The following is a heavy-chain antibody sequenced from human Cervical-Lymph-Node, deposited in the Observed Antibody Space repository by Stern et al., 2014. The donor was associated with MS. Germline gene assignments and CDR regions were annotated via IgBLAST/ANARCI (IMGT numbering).Heavy chain of an antibody. Sequence: QVQLVQSGAEVKKPGASVKVSCKVSGSTRSELSVHWVRQAHGKGLEWMGGFDPEIGETIYAQNFEGRVTMTEDTSTDTAYMELSSLSSEDTAVYYCASVNDYGAYFDLWGQGTLVTVSS. CDR1: GSTRSELS. CDR2: FDPEIGET. V-gene: IGHV1-24*01. J-gene: IGHJ4*02. D-gene: IGHD4-17*01. CDR3: ASVNDYGAYFDL.